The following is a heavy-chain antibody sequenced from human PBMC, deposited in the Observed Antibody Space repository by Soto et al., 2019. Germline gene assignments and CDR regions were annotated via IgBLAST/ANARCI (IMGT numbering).Heavy chain of an antibody. Sequence: QVQLQESGPGLVKPSENLSLTCTVSGGSISSYYWSWIRQPPGKGLEWIGYIYYSGSTNYNPSLKSRVTVSVDTSTDQFPLKLSSVAAADTAVYYCARGGDYGDYTSYYFDYWGQGTLVTVSS. D-gene: IGHD4-17*01. J-gene: IGHJ4*02. CDR3: ARGGDYGDYTSYYFDY. CDR1: GGSISSYY. CDR2: IYYSGST. V-gene: IGHV4-59*01.